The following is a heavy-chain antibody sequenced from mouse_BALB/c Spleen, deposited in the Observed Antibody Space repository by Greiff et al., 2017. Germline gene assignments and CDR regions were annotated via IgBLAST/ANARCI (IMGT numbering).Heavy chain of an antibody. CDR3: ARDRDYGNSWFAY. Sequence: EVKLVESGGGLVKPGGSLKLSCAASGFTFSDYYMYWVRQTPEKRLEWVATISDGGSYTYYPDSVKGRFTISRDNAKNNLYLQMSSLKSEDTAMYYCARDRDYGNSWFAYWGQGTLVTVSA. CDR2: ISDGGSYT. CDR1: GFTFSDYY. J-gene: IGHJ3*01. V-gene: IGHV5-4*02. D-gene: IGHD2-1*01.